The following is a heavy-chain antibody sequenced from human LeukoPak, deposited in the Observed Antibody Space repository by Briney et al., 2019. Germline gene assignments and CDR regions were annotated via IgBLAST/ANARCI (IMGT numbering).Heavy chain of an antibody. CDR3: AGPGAGDLDY. V-gene: IGHV4-34*01. J-gene: IGHJ4*02. CDR1: GGPFTTYY. Sequence: SETLSLTCVVYGGPFTTYYWSWIRQPPGKGLEWIGEINHSGRTNYSPSLKSRVTLSVDTSKNQFSLKLNSVTAADTAVYYCAGPGAGDLDYWGQGTLVTVSS. CDR2: INHSGRT. D-gene: IGHD3-10*01.